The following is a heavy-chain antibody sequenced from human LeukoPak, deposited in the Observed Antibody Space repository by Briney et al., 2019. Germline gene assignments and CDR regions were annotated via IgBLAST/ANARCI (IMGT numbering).Heavy chain of an antibody. CDR1: TFTFSSYA. CDR2: ISYDGSNK. J-gene: IGHJ3*02. Sequence: GRSLRLSCAASTFTFSSYAMHWVRQAPGKGLEWVALISYDGSNKYYADSVKGRFTISRDDSRNTLYLQMNSLRVEDTAIYYCARGARGSGWRVFDIWRQGTMVTVPS. D-gene: IGHD6-19*01. CDR3: ARGARGSGWRVFDI. V-gene: IGHV3-30*04.